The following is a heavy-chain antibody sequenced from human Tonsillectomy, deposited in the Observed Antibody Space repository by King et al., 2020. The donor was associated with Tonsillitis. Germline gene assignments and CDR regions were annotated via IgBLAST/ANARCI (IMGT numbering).Heavy chain of an antibody. V-gene: IGHV3-48*01. D-gene: IGHD2-15*01. J-gene: IGHJ2*01. Sequence: VQLVESGGGLVQPGGSLRLSCATSGFTFSTYGMNWVRQAPGKGLEWISYISSRSSTIYYPESVKGRFTISRDNAKNSLYLQMNSLRAEDTAVYYCARDRGRDCSGGSCYSGWYFDLWGRGTLVTVSS. CDR3: ARDRGRDCSGGSCYSGWYFDL. CDR2: ISSRSSTI. CDR1: GFTFSTYG.